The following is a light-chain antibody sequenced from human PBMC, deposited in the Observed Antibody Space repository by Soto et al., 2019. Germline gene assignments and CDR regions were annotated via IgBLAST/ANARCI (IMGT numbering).Light chain of an antibody. CDR2: DAS. Sequence: DIQMTQSPSPLSASVGDRVTVTGRASQSIDRWLAWYQQRPGKAPELLIYDASILQGGVPSRFSGSGSGTEFTLSISSLQPGDFATYYCQQYNTYWTFGQGTKV. V-gene: IGKV1-5*01. CDR1: QSIDRW. CDR3: QQYNTYWT. J-gene: IGKJ1*01.